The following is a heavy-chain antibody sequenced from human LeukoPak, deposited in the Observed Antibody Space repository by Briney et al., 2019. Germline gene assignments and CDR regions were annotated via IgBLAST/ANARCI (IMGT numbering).Heavy chain of an antibody. D-gene: IGHD3-22*01. CDR2: FDPEDGET. CDR1: GYTLTELS. Sequence: ASVKVSCKVSGYTLTELSMHWVRQAPGKGLEWMGGFDPEDGETIYAQKFQGRVTMTEDTSTDTAYMELSSLRSEDTAVHYCATDRYYYDSSGYLAFDIWGQGTMVTVSS. CDR3: ATDRYYYDSSGYLAFDI. V-gene: IGHV1-24*01. J-gene: IGHJ3*02.